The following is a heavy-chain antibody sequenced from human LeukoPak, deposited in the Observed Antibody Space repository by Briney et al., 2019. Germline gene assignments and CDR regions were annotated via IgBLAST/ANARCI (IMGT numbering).Heavy chain of an antibody. V-gene: IGHV3-30*04. J-gene: IGHJ4*02. CDR2: ISYDGSNK. D-gene: IGHD6-13*01. Sequence: GGSLRLSCAASGFTFSSYAMHWVRQAPGKGLEWVAVISYDGSNKYYADSVKGRFTISRDNSKNTLYLQMNSPRAEDTAVYYCAKDLSGAAAGTFWFDYWGQGTLVTVSS. CDR3: AKDLSGAAAGTFWFDY. CDR1: GFTFSSYA.